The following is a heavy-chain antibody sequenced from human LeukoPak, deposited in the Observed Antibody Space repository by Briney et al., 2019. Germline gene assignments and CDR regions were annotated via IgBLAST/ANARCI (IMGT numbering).Heavy chain of an antibody. CDR1: GYTFTSYD. D-gene: IGHD5-12*01. CDR2: MNPNSGST. V-gene: IGHV1-8*03. J-gene: IGHJ4*02. CDR3: ARGRSTGYPYYFEY. Sequence: ASVKVSCKASGYTFTSYDINWVRQTTGQGLEWMGWMNPNSGSTGYAQKFQGRVTITRNTSISTAYMELSGLRSEDTAVYYCARGRSTGYPYYFEYWGQGTLVTVSS.